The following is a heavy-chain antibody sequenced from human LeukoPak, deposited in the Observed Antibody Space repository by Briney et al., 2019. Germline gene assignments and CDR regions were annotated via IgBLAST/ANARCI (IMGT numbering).Heavy chain of an antibody. J-gene: IGHJ4*02. CDR3: ARGMRAGWELPYYFDC. CDR2: ISAYNGNT. Sequence: ASVKVSCTASGYTFTTYGISWVRQAPGQGLEWMGWISAYNGNTNYAQKLQGRVTMTPDTSTSTAYMELRSLRSDDTAVYYCARGMRAGWELPYYFDCWGQGTLVTVCS. CDR1: GYTFTTYG. V-gene: IGHV1-18*01. D-gene: IGHD1-26*01.